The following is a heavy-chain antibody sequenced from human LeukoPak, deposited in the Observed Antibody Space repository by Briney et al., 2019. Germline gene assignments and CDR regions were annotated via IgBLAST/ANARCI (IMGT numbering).Heavy chain of an antibody. J-gene: IGHJ1*01. CDR3: ARAYLSTVTTVLIAEYFQH. Sequence: ASVKVSCKASGYTFTGYYMHWVRQAPGQGLEWMGRINPNSGGTNYAQKFRGRVTMTRDTSISTAYMELSRLRSDDTAVYYCARAYLSTVTTVLIAEYFQHWGQGTLVTVSS. V-gene: IGHV1-2*06. CDR2: INPNSGGT. CDR1: GYTFTGYY. D-gene: IGHD4-17*01.